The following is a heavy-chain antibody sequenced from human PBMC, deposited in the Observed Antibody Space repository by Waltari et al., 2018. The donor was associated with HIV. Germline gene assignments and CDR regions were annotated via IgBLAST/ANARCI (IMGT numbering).Heavy chain of an antibody. Sequence: QVTLRESGPALVKPTQTLTLTCPFSGFSLSTIGMCVSWIRQPPGKALEWLALIDWDDDKYYSTSLKTRLTISKDTSKNQVVLTMTNMDPVDTATYYCARKYSGGGADAFDIWGQGTMVTVSS. CDR2: IDWDDDK. CDR1: GFSLSTIGMC. CDR3: ARKYSGGGADAFDI. J-gene: IGHJ3*02. V-gene: IGHV2-70*01. D-gene: IGHD1-26*01.